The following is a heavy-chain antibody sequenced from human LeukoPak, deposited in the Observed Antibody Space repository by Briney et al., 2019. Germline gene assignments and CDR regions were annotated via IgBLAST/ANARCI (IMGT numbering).Heavy chain of an antibody. CDR1: GGSISSRSHY. CDR3: ARYGSGSYYLFDF. V-gene: IGHV4-39*01. Sequence: SETLSLTCTVSGGSISSRSHYWGWIRQPPGTGLEWIGTSFYSGYTYYNPSLKSRVTISVDTSKNQFSLKLDSVTAADTAVYYCARYGSGSYYLFDFRGLGTLVTVSS. CDR2: SFYSGYT. D-gene: IGHD3-10*01. J-gene: IGHJ4*02.